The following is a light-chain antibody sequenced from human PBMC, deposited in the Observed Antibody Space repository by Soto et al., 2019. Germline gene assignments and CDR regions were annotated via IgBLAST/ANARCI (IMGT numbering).Light chain of an antibody. CDR3: QSWGTGVQV. CDR2: LNSDGSH. V-gene: IGLV4-69*01. J-gene: IGLJ1*01. CDR1: SGHSSFA. Sequence: QLVLTQSPSASASLGASVKLTCTLSSGHSSFAIAWHQQQPGKGPRFLMKLNSDGSHSRGDGIPDRFSGSSSGAERHLIISSLQSDDEADYYCQSWGTGVQVFGTGTKLTVL.